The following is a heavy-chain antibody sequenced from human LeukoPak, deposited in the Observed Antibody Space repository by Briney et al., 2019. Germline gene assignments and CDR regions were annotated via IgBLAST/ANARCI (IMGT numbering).Heavy chain of an antibody. J-gene: IGHJ4*02. CDR1: GGSINSGDYY. V-gene: IGHV4-30-4*08. CDR3: ARGSRGSIAAAGTCPFDY. CDR2: IYYSGST. D-gene: IGHD6-13*01. Sequence: SETLSLTCTVSGGSINSGDYYWSWIRQPPGKGLEWIGYIYYSGSTNYTPSLKSRVTISVDTSKNQFSLKLSSGTAADTAVYYCARGSRGSIAAAGTCPFDYWGQGTLVTVSS.